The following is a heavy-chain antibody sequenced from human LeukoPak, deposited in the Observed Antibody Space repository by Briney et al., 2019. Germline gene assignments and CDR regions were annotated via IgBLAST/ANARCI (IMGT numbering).Heavy chain of an antibody. D-gene: IGHD3-10*01. CDR1: DCTFTSYG. V-gene: IGHV1-69*13. Sequence: GASVKVSCKASDCTFTSYGISWVRQAPGQGLEWMGGIIPIFGTANYAQKFQGRVTITADESTSTAYMELSSLRSEDTAVYYCATGGVRGVIITGVGDYWGQGTLVTVSS. J-gene: IGHJ4*02. CDR2: IIPIFGTA. CDR3: ATGGVRGVIITGVGDY.